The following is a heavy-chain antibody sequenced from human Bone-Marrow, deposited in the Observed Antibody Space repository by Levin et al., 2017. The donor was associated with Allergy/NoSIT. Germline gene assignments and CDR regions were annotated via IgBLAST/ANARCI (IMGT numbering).Heavy chain of an antibody. J-gene: IGHJ4*02. V-gene: IGHV3-23*01. CDR3: AKTGAPIQAVRRDFDY. Sequence: GGSLRLSCTASGFTFSTYGMSWVRQAPGKGLEWVSSITESGDTFYADSVKGRFTISRDNSKNTIYLQMNSLRAEDTAVYYCAKTGAPIQAVRRDFDYWGQGTLVTVSS. D-gene: IGHD6-6*01. CDR1: GFTFSTYG. CDR2: ITESGDT.